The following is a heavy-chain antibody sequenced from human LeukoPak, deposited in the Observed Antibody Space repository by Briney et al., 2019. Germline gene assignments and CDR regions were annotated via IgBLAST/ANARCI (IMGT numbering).Heavy chain of an antibody. CDR1: GFTFSSYW. CDR3: AKSQGSGWYLLADY. D-gene: IGHD6-19*01. CDR2: INSDGSST. Sequence: PGGSLRLSCAASGFTFSSYWMHWVRQAPGKGLVWVSRINSDGSSTSYADSVKGRFTISRDNAKNTVYLQMSSLRAEDTAVYYCAKSQGSGWYLLADYWGQGTLVTVSS. V-gene: IGHV3-74*01. J-gene: IGHJ4*02.